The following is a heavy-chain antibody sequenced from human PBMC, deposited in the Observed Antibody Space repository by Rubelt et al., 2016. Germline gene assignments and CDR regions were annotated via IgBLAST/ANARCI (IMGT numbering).Heavy chain of an antibody. V-gene: IGHV4-39*07. CDR1: GGSISSSSSY. J-gene: IGHJ4*02. CDR2: IYSSGST. CDR3: ARAPRDGSGTYGPYDY. Sequence: QLQLQESGPGLVKPSETLSLTCTVSGGSISSSSSYWGWIRQPPGKGLEWIGSIYSSGSTYYNPSLKSRVTISVDTSKNQFSLELSAATRADTAVYYCARAPRDGSGTYGPYDYWGQGTLVTVSS. D-gene: IGHD3-10*01.